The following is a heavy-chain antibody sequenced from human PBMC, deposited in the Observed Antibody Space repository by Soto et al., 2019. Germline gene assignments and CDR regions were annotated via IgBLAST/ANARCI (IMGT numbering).Heavy chain of an antibody. J-gene: IGHJ6*02. Sequence: SETLSLTXTVSGGSISSGGYYWSWIRQHPGKGLEWIGYIYYSGSTYYNPSLKSRVTISVDTSKNQFSLKLSSVTAADTAVYYCARARYDYGRNIQNQSYYYYGMDVWGQGTTVTVSS. CDR1: GGSISSGGYY. V-gene: IGHV4-31*02. D-gene: IGHD4-17*01. CDR3: ARARYDYGRNIQNQSYYYYGMDV. CDR2: IYYSGST.